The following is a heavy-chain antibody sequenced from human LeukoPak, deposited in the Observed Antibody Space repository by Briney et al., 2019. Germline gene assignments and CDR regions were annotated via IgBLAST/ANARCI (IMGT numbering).Heavy chain of an antibody. CDR1: GYSISSGYS. V-gene: IGHV4-38-2*02. CDR3: GSQNSGWQYGPFDF. J-gene: IGHJ4*02. CDR2: VSHSGST. D-gene: IGHD6-19*01. Sequence: SETLSLTFTVSGYSISSGYSWGWIRQPPGKGLEWIGSVSHSGSTYYNPSLKSRVTISVDTSKNQFSLKLSSVTAADTAVYYCGSQNSGWQYGPFDFWGQGTLLTVSS.